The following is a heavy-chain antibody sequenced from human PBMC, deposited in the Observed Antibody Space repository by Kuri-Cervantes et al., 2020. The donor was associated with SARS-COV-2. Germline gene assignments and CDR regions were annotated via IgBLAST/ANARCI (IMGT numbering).Heavy chain of an antibody. V-gene: IGHV3-21*01. Sequence: GESLKISCAASGFTFSTYSMSWVRQAPGKGLEWVSSISSSSSYIYYADSVKGRFTISRDNAKNSLYLQMNSLRAEDTAVYYCARNADRIAARFGWSNPNWFDPWGQGTLVTVSP. J-gene: IGHJ5*02. CDR3: ARNADRIAARFGWSNPNWFDP. CDR1: GFTFSTYS. D-gene: IGHD6-6*01. CDR2: ISSSSSYI.